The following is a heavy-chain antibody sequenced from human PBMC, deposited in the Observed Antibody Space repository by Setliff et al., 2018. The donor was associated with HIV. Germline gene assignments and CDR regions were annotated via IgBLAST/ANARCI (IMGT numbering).Heavy chain of an antibody. Sequence: SETLSLTCAVYGGSFSTYFWSWLRQSPGGGLEWIGEVIDDGGANYNASLKSRVTMSVDTSKKEFSLKLASVTAADTAVYYCARGRDCDTNNCVFRSYYHYGVDVWGQGTTVTVSS. V-gene: IGHV4-34*01. CDR2: VIDDGGA. CDR3: ARGRDCDTNNCVFRSYYHYGVDV. D-gene: IGHD1-1*01. J-gene: IGHJ6*02. CDR1: GGSFSTYF.